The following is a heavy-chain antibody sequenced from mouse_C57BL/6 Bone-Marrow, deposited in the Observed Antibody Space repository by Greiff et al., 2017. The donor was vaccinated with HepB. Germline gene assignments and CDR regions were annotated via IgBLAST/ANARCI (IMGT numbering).Heavy chain of an antibody. D-gene: IGHD2-4*01. CDR1: GFNIKDDY. CDR2: IDPENGDT. J-gene: IGHJ3*01. CDR3: THREGDYLAY. Sequence: EVKLQESGAELVRPGASVKLSCTASGFNIKDDYMHWVKQRPEQGLEWIGWIDPENGDTEYASKFQGKATITADTSSNTAYLQLSSLTSEDTAVYYCTHREGDYLAYWGQGTLVTVSA. V-gene: IGHV14-4*01.